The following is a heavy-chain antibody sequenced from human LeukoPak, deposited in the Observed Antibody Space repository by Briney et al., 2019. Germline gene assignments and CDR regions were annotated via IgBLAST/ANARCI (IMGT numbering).Heavy chain of an antibody. D-gene: IGHD1-1*01. CDR3: AKGVASSIWNAMDV. CDR2: ISGSGGST. J-gene: IGHJ4*02. CDR1: GFTFSSYA. V-gene: IGHV3-23*01. Sequence: PGGSLRLSCAASGFTFSSYAMSWVRQAPGKGLEWVSAISGSGGSTYYADSVKGRFTISRDNSKNTMYLQMNSLRVEDTAVYYCAKGVASSIWNAMDVWGQGTLVTVSS.